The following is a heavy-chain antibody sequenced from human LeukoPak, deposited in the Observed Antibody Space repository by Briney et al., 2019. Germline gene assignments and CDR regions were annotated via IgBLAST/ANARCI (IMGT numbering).Heavy chain of an antibody. CDR3: ARDHFTGSGSSLEAYYYYYMDV. CDR2: IIPIFGTA. D-gene: IGHD6-6*01. J-gene: IGHJ6*03. Sequence: SVKVSCKASGGTFSSYAISWVRQAPGQGLEWMGGIIPIFGTANYAQKFQGRVTITADKSTSTAYMELSSLRSEDTAVYYCARDHFTGSGSSLEAYYYYYMDVWGKGTTVTVSS. V-gene: IGHV1-69*06. CDR1: GGTFSSYA.